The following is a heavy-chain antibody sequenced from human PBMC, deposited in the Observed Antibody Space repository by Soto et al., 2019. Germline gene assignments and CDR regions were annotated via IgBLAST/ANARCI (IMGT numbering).Heavy chain of an antibody. J-gene: IGHJ5*02. CDR1: GYTFTDYD. CDR3: ARVAVAARPRWYNWFDP. CDR2: MNPNSGET. Sequence: ASVKVSCKTSGYTFTDYDTNWVRQATGQGLEWIGWMNPNSGETGYAQKFQGRVTMTRSTSLSTAYLELSSLRSEDTAVYYCARVAVAARPRWYNWFDPWGKGTLVTASS. D-gene: IGHD2-15*01. V-gene: IGHV1-8*01.